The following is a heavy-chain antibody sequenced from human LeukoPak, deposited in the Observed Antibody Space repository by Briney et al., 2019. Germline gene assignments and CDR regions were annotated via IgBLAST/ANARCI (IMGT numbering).Heavy chain of an antibody. V-gene: IGHV4-34*01. CDR3: ARGGILWFGELLYEDYFDY. D-gene: IGHD3-10*01. J-gene: IGHJ4*02. Sequence: SETLSLTCAVYGGSFSGYYWSWIRQPPGNGLEWIGEINHSGSTNYNPSLKSRVTISVDTPKDLFSLKLSSVTAADTAVYYCARGGILWFGELLYEDYFDYWGQGTLVTVSS. CDR2: INHSGST. CDR1: GGSFSGYY.